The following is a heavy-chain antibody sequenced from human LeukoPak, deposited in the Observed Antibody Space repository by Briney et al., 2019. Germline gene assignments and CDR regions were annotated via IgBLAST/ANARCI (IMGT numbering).Heavy chain of an antibody. V-gene: IGHV3-53*01. D-gene: IGHD3-10*01. J-gene: IGHJ4*02. CDR1: GGSISGSSYY. CDR3: ARGSPELSWDY. Sequence: ETLSLTCTVSGGSISGSSYYWGWIRQPPGKGLEWVSVIYSGGSTYYADSVKGRFTISRDNSKNTLYLQMNSLRAEDTAVYYCARGSPELSWDYWGQGTLVTVSS. CDR2: IYSGGST.